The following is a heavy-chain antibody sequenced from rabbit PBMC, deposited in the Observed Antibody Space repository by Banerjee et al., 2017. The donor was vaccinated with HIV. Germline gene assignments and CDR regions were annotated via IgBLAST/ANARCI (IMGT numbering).Heavy chain of an antibody. CDR3: ARGLDWGTRLDL. CDR2: IWPGSGSA. Sequence: EESGGGLVKPEGSLTLTCTASGFSFSSYWICWVRQAPGKGLEWIGCIWPGSGSAYYASWVISRVTISKTSSTTVTLQMTSLTAADTATYFCARGLDWGTRLDLWGPGTLVTVS. V-gene: IGHV1S45*01. D-gene: IGHD2-1*01. CDR1: GFSFSSYW. J-gene: IGHJ6*01.